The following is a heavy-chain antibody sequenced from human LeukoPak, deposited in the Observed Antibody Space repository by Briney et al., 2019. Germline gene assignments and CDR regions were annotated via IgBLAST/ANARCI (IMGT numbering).Heavy chain of an antibody. CDR3: ARHAPYSGSYYPDY. CDR2: IYPGDSDT. Sequence: LGESLKISCKGSGYSFTSYWIGWVRQMPGRGLEWMGIIYPGDSDTRYSPSFQGQVTISADKSISTAYLQWSSLKASDTAMYYCARHAPYSGSYYPDYWGQGTLVTVSS. CDR1: GYSFTSYW. D-gene: IGHD1-26*01. V-gene: IGHV5-51*01. J-gene: IGHJ4*02.